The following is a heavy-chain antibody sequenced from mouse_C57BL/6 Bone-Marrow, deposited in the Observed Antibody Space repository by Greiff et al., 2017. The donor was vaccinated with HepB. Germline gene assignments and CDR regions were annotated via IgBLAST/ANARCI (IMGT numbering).Heavy chain of an antibody. CDR2: IYPGSGST. D-gene: IGHD4-1*01. Sequence: QLQQPGAELVKPGASVKMSCKASGYTFPSYWITWVKQRPGQGLEWIGDIYPGSGSTNYNEKFKSKATLTVDTSSSTAYMQLSSLTSEDSAVYYCARNLTGFDYWGQGTPLTVSS. V-gene: IGHV1-55*01. CDR1: GYTFPSYW. CDR3: ARNLTGFDY. J-gene: IGHJ2*01.